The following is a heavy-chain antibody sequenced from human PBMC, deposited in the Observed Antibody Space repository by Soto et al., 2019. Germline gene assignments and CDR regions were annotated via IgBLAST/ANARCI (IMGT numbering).Heavy chain of an antibody. D-gene: IGHD1-26*01. CDR1: GGSFSGYY. J-gene: IGHJ3*02. CDR2: INHSGST. V-gene: IGHV4-34*01. Sequence: QVQLQQWGAGLLKPSETLSLTCAVYGGSFSGYYWSWIRQPPGKGLEWIGEINHSGSTNNHPSLNSLVTYSVDTSKKQFSLKLSAVTAADTAVYYCARAENSGGYYPDAFDIWGQGTMVTVSS. CDR3: ARAENSGGYYPDAFDI.